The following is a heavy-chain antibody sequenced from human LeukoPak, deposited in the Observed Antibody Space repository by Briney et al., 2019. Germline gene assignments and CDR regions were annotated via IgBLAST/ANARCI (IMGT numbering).Heavy chain of an antibody. J-gene: IGHJ5*02. D-gene: IGHD2-2*01. V-gene: IGHV7-4-1*02. CDR2: INTNTGNP. CDR3: ARDPVVVVVPAAMFSWFDP. CDR1: GYTFTSYA. Sequence: ASVKVSCKASGYTFTSYAMNWVRQAPGQGLEWMGWINTNTGNPTYAQGFTGRFVFSLDTSVSTAHLQISSLKAEDTAVYYCARDPVVVVVPAAMFSWFDPWGQGTLVTVSS.